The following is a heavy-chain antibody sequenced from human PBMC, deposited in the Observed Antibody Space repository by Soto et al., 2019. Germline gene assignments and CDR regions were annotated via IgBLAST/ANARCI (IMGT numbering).Heavy chain of an antibody. CDR3: ARYGSGECNRGSCYSPFDY. V-gene: IGHV4-30-4*01. D-gene: IGHD2-15*01. CDR2: IYYSGST. J-gene: IGHJ4*02. Sequence: SETLSLPCTVSGRSIGSVSYYWRWIRQPPGKGLEWIGYIYYSGSTYYNPSLRSRVTISVDTSKNQFSLKLSSVTAADTAVYYCARYGSGECNRGSCYSPFDYWGQGTLVTVS. CDR1: GRSIGSVSYY.